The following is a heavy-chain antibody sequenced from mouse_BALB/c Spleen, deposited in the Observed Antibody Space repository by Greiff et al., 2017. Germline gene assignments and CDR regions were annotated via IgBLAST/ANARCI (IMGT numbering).Heavy chain of an antibody. CDR2: IYPGGGYT. V-gene: IGHV1-63*02. CDR3: ARRYYDYDNWYFDV. D-gene: IGHD2-4*01. CDR1: GYTFTNYW. Sequence: QVQLQQSGAELVRPGTSVKISCKASGYTFTNYWLGWVKQRPGHGLEWIGDIYPGGGYTNYNEKFKGKATLTADTSYSTAYMQLSSLTSEDSAVYFCARRYYDYDNWYFDVWGAGTTVTVSS. J-gene: IGHJ1*01.